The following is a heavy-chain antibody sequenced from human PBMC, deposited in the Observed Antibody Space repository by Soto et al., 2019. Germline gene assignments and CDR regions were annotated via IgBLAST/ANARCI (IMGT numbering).Heavy chain of an antibody. CDR3: ARSMSIAAAGREYGMDV. CDR1: GGSISSYY. D-gene: IGHD6-13*01. V-gene: IGHV4-59*01. Sequence: QVQLQESGPGLVKPSETLSLTCTVSGGSISSYYWSWIRQPPGKGLEWIGYIYYSGSTNYNPSLKSRVTISVDTSKNQFSLKLSSVTAADTAVYYCARSMSIAAAGREYGMDVWGHGTTVTVSS. J-gene: IGHJ6*02. CDR2: IYYSGST.